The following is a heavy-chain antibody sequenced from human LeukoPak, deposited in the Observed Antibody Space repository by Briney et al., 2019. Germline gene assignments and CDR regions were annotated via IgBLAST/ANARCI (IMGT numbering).Heavy chain of an antibody. CDR3: ARVRNYYDSSGYYYYFDY. V-gene: IGHV1-8*02. J-gene: IGHJ4*02. CDR2: MNPNSGNT. Sequence: GASVKVSCKASGYTFTGYYIHWVRQAPGQGLEWMGWMNPNSGNTGYVQKFQGRVTMTRNTSISTAYMELSSLRSEDTAVYYCARVRNYYDSSGYYYYFDYWGQGTLVTVSS. D-gene: IGHD3-22*01. CDR1: GYTFTGYY.